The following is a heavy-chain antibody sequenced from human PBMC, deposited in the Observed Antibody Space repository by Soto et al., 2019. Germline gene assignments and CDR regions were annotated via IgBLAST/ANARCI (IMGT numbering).Heavy chain of an antibody. Sequence: QVHLVQSGAEVKKPGASVKVSCKGSGYTFTTYGITWVRQAPGQGLEWMGWISAHNGNTNYTQKLQGRVTVTRDPSTSAAYMKLRSLRSDDTAVYYWARGRYWDYWGQGALVTVSS. CDR1: GYTFTTYG. CDR3: ARGRYWDY. V-gene: IGHV1-18*01. J-gene: IGHJ4*02. CDR2: ISAHNGNT. D-gene: IGHD2-8*02.